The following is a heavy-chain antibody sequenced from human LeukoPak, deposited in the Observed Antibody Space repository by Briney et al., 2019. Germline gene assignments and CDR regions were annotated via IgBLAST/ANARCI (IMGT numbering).Heavy chain of an antibody. Sequence: GSLRLSFAASWFPFSCYLMHWVRQAPGKGLVGVSRINSDGSSTSYADSVKGRFTISRDNAKNTLYLQMNSLRAEDTAVYYCATALAAAGPLPDYWGQGTLVTVSS. V-gene: IGHV3-74*01. CDR3: ATALAAAGPLPDY. CDR2: INSDGSST. CDR1: WFPFSCYL. J-gene: IGHJ4*02. D-gene: IGHD6-13*01.